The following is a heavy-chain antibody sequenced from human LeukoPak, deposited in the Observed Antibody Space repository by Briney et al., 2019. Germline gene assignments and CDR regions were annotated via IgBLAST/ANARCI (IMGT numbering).Heavy chain of an antibody. CDR3: AKAGSGRIVVVPAADGFDY. CDR2: IYSGGST. Sequence: GGSLRLSCAASGFTVSSNYMSWVRQAPGKGLEWVSVIYSGGSTYYADSVKGRFTISRDNSKNTLYLQMNSLRAEDTAVYYCAKAGSGRIVVVPAADGFDYWGQGTLVTVSS. V-gene: IGHV3-66*01. J-gene: IGHJ4*02. D-gene: IGHD2-2*01. CDR1: GFTVSSNY.